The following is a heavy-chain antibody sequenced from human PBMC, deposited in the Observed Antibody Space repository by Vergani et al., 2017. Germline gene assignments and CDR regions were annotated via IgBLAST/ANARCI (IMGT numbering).Heavy chain of an antibody. J-gene: IGHJ6*03. V-gene: IGHV4-34*01. D-gene: IGHD3-3*01. CDR3: ARLLLEWVHWGIYYYMDV. CDR2: INHSGST. CDR1: GGSFSGYY. Sequence: QVQLQQWGAGLLKPSETLSLTCAVYGGSFSGYYWSWIRQPPGKGLEWIGEINHSGSTNYNPSLKSRVTISVDTSKNQFSLKLSSVTAADTAVYYCARLLLEWVHWGIYYYMDVWGKGTTVTVSS.